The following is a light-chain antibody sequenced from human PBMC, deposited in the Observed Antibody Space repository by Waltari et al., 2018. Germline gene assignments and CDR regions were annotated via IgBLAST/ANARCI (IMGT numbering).Light chain of an antibody. CDR1: QNVNSF. Sequence: EIVLTQSPGTLSLSPGDSATLSCRASQNVNSFLAWYQQKRGQAPRLLIYEASKRATGIPDRISGSGSGTDFTLTISSLEPEDFAIYYCQQRGNLPETFGRGTRVEMK. CDR3: QQRGNLPET. J-gene: IGKJ2*01. CDR2: EAS. V-gene: IGKV3-11*01.